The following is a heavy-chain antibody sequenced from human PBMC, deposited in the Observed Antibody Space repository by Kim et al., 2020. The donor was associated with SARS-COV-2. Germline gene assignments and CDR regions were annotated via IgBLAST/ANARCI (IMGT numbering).Heavy chain of an antibody. CDR3: ASRDSSSSGAFDY. CDR1: GGTFSSYA. V-gene: IGHV1-69*13. Sequence: SVKVSCKASGGTFSSYAISWVRQAPGQGLEWMGGIIPIFGTANYAQKFQGRVTITADESTSTAYMELSSLRSEDTAVYYCASRDSSSSGAFDYWGQGTLVTVSS. D-gene: IGHD6-6*01. J-gene: IGHJ4*02. CDR2: IIPIFGTA.